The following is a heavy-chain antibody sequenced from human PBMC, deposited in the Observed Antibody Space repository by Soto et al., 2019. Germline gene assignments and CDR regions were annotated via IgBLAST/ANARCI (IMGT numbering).Heavy chain of an antibody. CDR2: IYFTGSA. Sequence: QEQLQESGPGLVKPSETLSLTCTVSGGSLSPDYWGWIRQPPGKGLEWMGYIYFTGSATYNASLKSRVTMSVDTYTLQISLKVSSVSAADTAVYHCARGRGDARGTRFDSWGQGTLVTVAS. CDR1: GGSLSPDY. V-gene: IGHV4-59*01. J-gene: IGHJ4*02. D-gene: IGHD2-15*01. CDR3: ARGRGDARGTRFDS.